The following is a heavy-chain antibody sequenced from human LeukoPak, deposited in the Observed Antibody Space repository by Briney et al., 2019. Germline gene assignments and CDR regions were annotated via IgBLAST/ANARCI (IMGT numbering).Heavy chain of an antibody. CDR3: ARLNKPGWFDP. CDR1: DGSISSSNYY. Sequence: PSQSLSLTRTVSDGSISSSNYYWAWVRQPPGRGLEWSPNIFYTRNTYYNPSLNSRLTISIDPSNNQFSLRLHSVTATDTAVYYCARLNKPGWFDPWGEGTLVTVSS. V-gene: IGHV4-39*01. CDR2: IFYTRNT. D-gene: IGHD1/OR15-1a*01. J-gene: IGHJ5*02.